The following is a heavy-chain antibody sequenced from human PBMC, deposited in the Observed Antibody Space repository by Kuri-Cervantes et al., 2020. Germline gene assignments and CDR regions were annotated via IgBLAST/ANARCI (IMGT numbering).Heavy chain of an antibody. Sequence: GGSLRLSCAASGFTFSSYSMNWVRQAPGKGLEWVSYISSSSTIYYADSVKGRFTISRDNAKNSLYLQMNSLRDEDTAVYYCARDPYGMDVWGQGTTVTVSS. CDR2: ISSSSTI. CDR1: GFTFSSYS. V-gene: IGHV3-48*02. CDR3: ARDPYGMDV. J-gene: IGHJ6*02.